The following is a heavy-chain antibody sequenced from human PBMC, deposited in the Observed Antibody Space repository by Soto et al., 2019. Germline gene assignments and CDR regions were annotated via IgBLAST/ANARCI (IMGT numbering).Heavy chain of an antibody. CDR3: ARDRSDENGGMDV. Sequence: GGSLRLSCASSGFTCSSYGMRWVRQAPGKGLEWVAVIWYDGSNKYYADSVKGRFTISRDNSKNTLYLQMNSLRAEDTAVYYCARDRSDENGGMDVWGQGTTVTVSS. CDR2: IWYDGSNK. D-gene: IGHD3-10*01. J-gene: IGHJ6*02. V-gene: IGHV3-33*01. CDR1: GFTCSSYG.